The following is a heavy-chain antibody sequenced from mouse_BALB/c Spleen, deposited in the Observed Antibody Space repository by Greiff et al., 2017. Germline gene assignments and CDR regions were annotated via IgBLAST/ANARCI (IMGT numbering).Heavy chain of an antibody. CDR2: ISDGGSYT. J-gene: IGHJ3*01. V-gene: IGHV5-4*02. CDR1: GFTFSDYY. Sequence: EVMLVESGAGLVKPGASLKLSCAASGFTFSDYYMYWVRQTPEKRLEWVATISDGGSYTYYPDRVKGRFTISRDNSKNNLYLQMSSLKSEDTAVYYCAREDSGDYGRGFAYWGQGTLVTVSA. D-gene: IGHD2-13*01. CDR3: AREDSGDYGRGFAY.